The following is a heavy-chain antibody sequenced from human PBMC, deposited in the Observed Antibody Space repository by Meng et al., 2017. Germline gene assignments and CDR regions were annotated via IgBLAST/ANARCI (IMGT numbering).Heavy chain of an antibody. D-gene: IGHD5-12*01. CDR1: GYSFTSYW. CDR2: IYPGDSDT. V-gene: IGHV5-51*01. CDR3: ARSVNSGYEGFYYYYGMDV. Sequence: GESLKISCKGSGYSFTSYWIGWVRQMPGKGLEWMGIIYPGDSDTRYSPSFQGQVTISADKSIGTAYLQWSSLKASDTAMYYCARSVNSGYEGFYYYYGMDVWGQGTTVTVSS. J-gene: IGHJ6*02.